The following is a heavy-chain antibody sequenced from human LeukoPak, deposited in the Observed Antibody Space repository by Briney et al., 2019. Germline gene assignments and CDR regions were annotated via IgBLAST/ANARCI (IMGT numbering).Heavy chain of an antibody. Sequence: PGGSLRLSCAASGFTFSSYGMHWVRQAPGKGLEWVAVISYDGSNKYYADSVQGRFTISRDNSKNTLYLQMNSLRAEDTAVYYCVKVWQQWPVSGAFDIWGQGTLVTVSS. CDR1: GFTFSSYG. D-gene: IGHD6-19*01. CDR2: ISYDGSNK. J-gene: IGHJ3*02. V-gene: IGHV3-30*18. CDR3: VKVWQQWPVSGAFDI.